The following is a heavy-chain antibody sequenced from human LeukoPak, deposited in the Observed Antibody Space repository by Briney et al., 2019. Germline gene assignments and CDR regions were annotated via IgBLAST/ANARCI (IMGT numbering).Heavy chain of an antibody. J-gene: IGHJ5*02. CDR3: AKEYERYYDTSGYGGFDP. D-gene: IGHD3-22*01. CDR2: ISGSGGST. CDR1: GLTFSSYA. V-gene: IGHV3-23*01. Sequence: GGSLRLSCAASGLTFSSYAMSWVRQAPGKGLEWVSAISGSGGSTNYADSVKGRFIISRDNSKNTLFLQMNSLRAEDTAVYYCAKEYERYYDTSGYGGFDPWGQGTLVTVSS.